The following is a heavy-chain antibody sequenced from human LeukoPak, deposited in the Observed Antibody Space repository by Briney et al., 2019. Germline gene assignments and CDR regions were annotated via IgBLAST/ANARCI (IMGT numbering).Heavy chain of an antibody. V-gene: IGHV4-59*08. CDR1: GGSISSYY. D-gene: IGHD3-3*01. J-gene: IGHJ4*02. Sequence: SETLSLTCTVSGGSISSYYWSWIRQPPGKGLEWIGYINYCGSTNYNPSLKSRVTISVDTSKNQFSLKLSSVTAADTAVYYCARQDFWSGYLDYWGQGTLVTVSS. CDR3: ARQDFWSGYLDY. CDR2: INYCGST.